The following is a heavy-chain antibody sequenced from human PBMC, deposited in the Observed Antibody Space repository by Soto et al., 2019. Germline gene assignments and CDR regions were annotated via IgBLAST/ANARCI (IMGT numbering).Heavy chain of an antibody. V-gene: IGHV1-58*01. CDR2: IVVGSGNT. J-gene: IGHJ4*02. Sequence: QMQLVQSGPEVKKPGTSVKVSCKASGFTFTSSAVQWVRQARGQRLEWIGWIVVGSGNTNYAQKFQERVTITRDMSTSAAYMELSSLRSEDTAVYYCAALLSADIVALTYWGQGTLVTVSS. D-gene: IGHD5-12*01. CDR3: AALLSADIVALTY. CDR1: GFTFTSSA.